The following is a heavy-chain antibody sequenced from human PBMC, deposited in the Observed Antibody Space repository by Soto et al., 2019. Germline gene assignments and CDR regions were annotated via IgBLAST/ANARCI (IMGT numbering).Heavy chain of an antibody. CDR3: ARDNRSSTTLYGMDV. J-gene: IGHJ6*02. CDR2: INPNNGNT. Sequence: ASVKVSCKASGYTFTDYHMQWVRQAPGQGLEWMGWINPNNGNTNYAQKFQGWVTMTSDTSTNTAYMDLSRLGSDDTAVYYCARDNRSSTTLYGMDVWGQGTTVTVSS. D-gene: IGHD2-2*01. V-gene: IGHV1-2*04. CDR1: GYTFTDYH.